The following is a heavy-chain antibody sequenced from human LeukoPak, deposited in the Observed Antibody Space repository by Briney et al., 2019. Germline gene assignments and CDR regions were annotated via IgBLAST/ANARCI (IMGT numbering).Heavy chain of an antibody. CDR1: GGSISSYY. J-gene: IGHJ4*02. V-gene: IGHV4-4*07. D-gene: IGHD1-26*01. Sequence: SEAQSLTCTVSGGSISSYYWSWIRQPAGKGLEWIGRIYTSGSTNYNPSLKSRVTMSVDTSKNQFSLKPSSVTAADTAVYYCARVDSGSHWGYYFDYWGQGTLVTVSS. CDR2: IYTSGST. CDR3: ARVDSGSHWGYYFDY.